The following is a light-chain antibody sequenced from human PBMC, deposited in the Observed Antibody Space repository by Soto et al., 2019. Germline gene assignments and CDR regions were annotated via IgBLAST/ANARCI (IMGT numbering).Light chain of an antibody. CDR3: QSYGSSLSGVV. CDR1: SSNIGAGYD. Sequence: LTQPPSVSGAPGQRVTISCTGSSSNIGAGYDVHWYQQLPGTAPKLLIYGNNNRPSGVPDRFSGSKSGTSASLAITGLQAEDEADYYCQSYGSSLSGVVFGGGTQLTVL. V-gene: IGLV1-40*01. J-gene: IGLJ2*01. CDR2: GNN.